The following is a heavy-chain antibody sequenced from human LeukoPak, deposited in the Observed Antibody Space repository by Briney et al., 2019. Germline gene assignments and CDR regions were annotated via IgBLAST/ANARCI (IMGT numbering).Heavy chain of an antibody. CDR3: AKEGRSLQTY. V-gene: IGHV3-7*03. CDR1: GFTFTTYG. CDR2: IKEDGTET. Sequence: GMSLRLSCAASGFTFTTYGMHWVRQAPGKGLEWVANIKEDGTETYYVDSVKGRFTISRDNAKNSLYLQMNSLRVEDTAVYYCAKEGRSLQTYWGQGTLVTVSS. J-gene: IGHJ4*02. D-gene: IGHD5-24*01.